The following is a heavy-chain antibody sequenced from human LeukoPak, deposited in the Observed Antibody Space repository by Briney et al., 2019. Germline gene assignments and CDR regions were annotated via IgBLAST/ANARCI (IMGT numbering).Heavy chain of an antibody. Sequence: PGGSLRLSCAASGFTFSSYRMNWVREAPGKGLEWVSSISSSSSSIDYADSVKGRFTISRDNAKNSLFLQMNSLRAEDTAVYCCARDFYYDSSGYSAYWGQGTLVTVSS. CDR3: ARDFYYDSSGYSAY. J-gene: IGHJ4*02. CDR1: GFTFSSYR. D-gene: IGHD3-22*01. V-gene: IGHV3-21*01. CDR2: ISSSSSSI.